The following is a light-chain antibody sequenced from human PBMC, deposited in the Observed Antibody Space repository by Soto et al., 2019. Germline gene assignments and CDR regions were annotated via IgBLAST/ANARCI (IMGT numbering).Light chain of an antibody. CDR1: QSISSW. CDR2: KAS. V-gene: IGKV1-5*03. CDR3: QQYNSYSGT. Sequence: DIQMAQSPSTLSASVGDRVTITCRASQSISSWLAWYQQKPGKAPKLLIYKASSLESGVPSRFSGSGSGTEFTLTISSLQPVDFATYSCQQYNSYSGTFGQGTKV. J-gene: IGKJ1*01.